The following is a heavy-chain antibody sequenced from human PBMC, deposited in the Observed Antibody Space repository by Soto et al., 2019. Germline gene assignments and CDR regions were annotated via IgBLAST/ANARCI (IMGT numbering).Heavy chain of an antibody. J-gene: IGHJ2*01. CDR2: IIPIFGTV. D-gene: IGHD5-12*01. CDR1: GGTFSNYP. V-gene: IGHV1-69*12. CDR3: GNHRWLQLWYFDL. Sequence: QVQLVQSGAEVKKPGSSVKVSCKASGGTFSNYPISWVRQAPGQGLEWMGGIIPIFGTVNYAQKFQGRVTITADESTSTAYMELSSLRSEDTAVYARGNHRWLQLWYFDLWGRGTLVTVSS.